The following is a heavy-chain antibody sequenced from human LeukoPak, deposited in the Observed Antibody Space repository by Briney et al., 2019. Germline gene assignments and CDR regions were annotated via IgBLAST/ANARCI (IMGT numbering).Heavy chain of an antibody. J-gene: IGHJ4*02. V-gene: IGHV3-74*01. CDR1: GFTFSSYW. CDR3: ARTPYSSSWTLGY. D-gene: IGHD6-13*01. CDR2: INSDRSST. Sequence: GRSLRLSCAASGFTFSSYWMHWVRQAPGKGLVWVSRINSDRSSTSYADSVKGRFTISRDNAKNTLYLQMNSLRAEDTAVYYCARTPYSSSWTLGYWGQGTLVTVSS.